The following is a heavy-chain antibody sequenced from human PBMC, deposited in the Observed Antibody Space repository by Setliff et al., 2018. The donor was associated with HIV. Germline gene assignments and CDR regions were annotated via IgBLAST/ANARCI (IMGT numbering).Heavy chain of an antibody. D-gene: IGHD5-18*01. CDR1: GASIGSSHYY. CDR2: IYYNGSP. CDR3: ARHCGYSPGQICYYYLDI. J-gene: IGHJ6*03. Sequence: SETLSLTCSVSGASIGSSHYYWGWIRQPPGKGLEWVASIYYNGSPFYNPSLKSRVTISVDTSKNQFSLNLSSVTPADTAVYYCARHCGYSPGQICYYYLDIWGKGTTVTVSS. V-gene: IGHV4-39*01.